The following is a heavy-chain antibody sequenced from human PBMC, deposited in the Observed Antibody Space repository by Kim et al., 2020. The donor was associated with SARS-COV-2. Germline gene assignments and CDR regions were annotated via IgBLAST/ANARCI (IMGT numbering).Heavy chain of an antibody. Sequence: SETLSLTCTVSGGSVTNIDYYWGWIRQPPGKGLEWIGSIYYTGTTYYNPSLKSRITVSVDTSTNQFSLRLASVTAADTAVYYCARHAQLYPDHGGNSLDPWGQGTLVTVSS. CDR1: GGSVTNIDYY. CDR2: IYYTGTT. D-gene: IGHD4-17*01. CDR3: ARHAQLYPDHGGNSLDP. V-gene: IGHV4-39*01. J-gene: IGHJ5*02.